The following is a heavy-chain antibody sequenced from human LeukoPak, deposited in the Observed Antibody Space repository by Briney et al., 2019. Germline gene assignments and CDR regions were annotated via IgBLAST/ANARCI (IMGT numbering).Heavy chain of an antibody. CDR3: AREHDSKVPYYCGMDV. Sequence: ASVSVSCKASGYTFTNYGISWVRQAPGPGLEWMGWISFHNGDTNYAQKFQGRVTMSTDTVTADTSTSTAYMEVRSLRSDDTAVYYCAREHDSKVPYYCGMDVWGQGTTVTVSS. CDR1: GYTFTNYG. D-gene: IGHD3-22*01. CDR2: ISFHNGDT. V-gene: IGHV1-18*04. J-gene: IGHJ6*02.